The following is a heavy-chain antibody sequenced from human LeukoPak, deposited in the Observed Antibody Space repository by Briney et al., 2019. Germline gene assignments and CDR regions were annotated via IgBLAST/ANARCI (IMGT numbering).Heavy chain of an antibody. V-gene: IGHV3-74*01. Sequence: GGSLRPSCATSGFTFTSYWMHWVRQVAGKGLVWLARVDHGGSGTNYADSVKGRFTISRDNAKSTVYLQMNSLRVEDTAVYYCITDLGWGQGTLVTVSS. CDR3: ITDLG. CDR2: VDHGGSGT. J-gene: IGHJ4*02. D-gene: IGHD1-14*01. CDR1: GFTFTSYW.